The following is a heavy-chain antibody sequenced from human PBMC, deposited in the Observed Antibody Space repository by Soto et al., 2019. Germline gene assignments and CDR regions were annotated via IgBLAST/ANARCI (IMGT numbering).Heavy chain of an antibody. CDR3: ARGRTVYFYGMDV. CDR1: GYTFTDHY. J-gene: IGHJ6*02. Sequence: QVQLVQSGAEVKKPGASVKVSYVASGYTFTDHYIHWVRQAPGQGLEWMGWINPHSGDTIYAQKFQGRVTLTRDTCISTAYMELSRLRSDDTAVYYCARGRTVYFYGMDVWGQGTTVTVSS. D-gene: IGHD4-17*01. V-gene: IGHV1-2*02. CDR2: INPHSGDT.